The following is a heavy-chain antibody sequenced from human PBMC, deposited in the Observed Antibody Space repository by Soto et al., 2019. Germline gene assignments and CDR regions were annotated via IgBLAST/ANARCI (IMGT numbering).Heavy chain of an antibody. CDR2: IDGSGANT. V-gene: IGHV3-23*01. J-gene: IGHJ6*02. CDR1: GFTFRSSD. Sequence: GGSLRLSCAASGFTFRSSDVSWARQVPGKGLEGVSSIDGSGANTYYTDSVKGRFTISRDDSKNTLYLQMNYLRVEDSALYYCAKAIVTTIYYGVDTGGQGTTVTVSS. CDR3: AKAIVTTIYYGVDT. D-gene: IGHD4-4*01.